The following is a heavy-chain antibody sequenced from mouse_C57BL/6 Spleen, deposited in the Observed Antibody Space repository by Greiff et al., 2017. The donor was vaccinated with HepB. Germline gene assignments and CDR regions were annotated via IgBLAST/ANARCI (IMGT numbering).Heavy chain of an antibody. J-gene: IGHJ4*01. CDR1: GYTFTSYG. D-gene: IGHD2-1*01. CDR3: ARRDYGNYGAMDY. CDR2: IYPRSGNT. Sequence: QVQLKQSGAELARPGASVKLSCKASGYTFTSYGISWVKQRTGQGLEWIGEIYPRSGNTYYNEKFKGKATLTADKSSSTAYMELRSLTSEDSAVYFCARRDYGNYGAMDYWGQGTSVTVSS. V-gene: IGHV1-81*01.